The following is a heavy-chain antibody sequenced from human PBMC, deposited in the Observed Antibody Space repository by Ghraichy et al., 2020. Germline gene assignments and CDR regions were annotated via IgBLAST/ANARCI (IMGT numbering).Heavy chain of an antibody. Sequence: SETLSLTCTVSGGSISSYYWSWIRQPPGKGLEWIGYIYYSGSTNYNPSLKSRVTISVDTSKNQFSLKLSSVTAADTAVYYCARVPSDYYDSSGYEDYGMDVWGKGTTVTVSS. CDR3: ARVPSDYYDSSGYEDYGMDV. CDR2: IYYSGST. J-gene: IGHJ6*04. V-gene: IGHV4-59*01. CDR1: GGSISSYY. D-gene: IGHD3-22*01.